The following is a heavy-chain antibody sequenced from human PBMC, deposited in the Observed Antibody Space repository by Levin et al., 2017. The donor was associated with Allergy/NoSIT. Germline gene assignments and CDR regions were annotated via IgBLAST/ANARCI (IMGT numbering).Heavy chain of an antibody. CDR1: GYSFTSYW. CDR2: IYPGDSDT. Sequence: KVSCKGSGYSFTSYWIGWVRQMPGKGLERMGIIYPGDSDTRYSPSFQGQVTISTDKSISTAYLQWSSLKASDTAMYYCARRLGKTDHDAFDIWGQGTMVTVSS. J-gene: IGHJ3*02. V-gene: IGHV5-51*01. CDR3: ARRLGKTDHDAFDI. D-gene: IGHD1-1*01.